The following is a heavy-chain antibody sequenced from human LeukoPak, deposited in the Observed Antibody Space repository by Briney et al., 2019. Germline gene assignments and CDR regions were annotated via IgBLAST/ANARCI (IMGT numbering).Heavy chain of an antibody. Sequence: SETLSLTCTVSGGSISSYYWSWIRQSPGKGLECIGYIHYTGSTNYNPSLKSRVTISGDTSKNQFSLRLSSVTAADTAVYYCARASYSYDINGWVPFDYWGQGTLVTVSS. CDR3: ARASYSYDINGWVPFDY. CDR2: IHYTGST. CDR1: GGSISSYY. J-gene: IGHJ4*02. D-gene: IGHD3-22*01. V-gene: IGHV4-59*08.